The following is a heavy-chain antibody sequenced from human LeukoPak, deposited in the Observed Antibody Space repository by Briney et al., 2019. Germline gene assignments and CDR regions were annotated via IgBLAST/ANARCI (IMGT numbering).Heavy chain of an antibody. D-gene: IGHD3-10*01. V-gene: IGHV3-23*01. CDR2: ISERGGTT. CDR1: GISLSNYS. CDR3: AKRGVVIRGILVIGYHQEAYHYDH. Sequence: GGSLRLSCVVSGISLSNYSMSWVRQPPGKGLEWVSYISERGGTTTYADSGKGRFTISRDNSLNTLKLKMISLRTDGTAVYFCAKRGVVIRGILVIGYHQEAYHYDHWGQGVLVTVSS. J-gene: IGHJ4*02.